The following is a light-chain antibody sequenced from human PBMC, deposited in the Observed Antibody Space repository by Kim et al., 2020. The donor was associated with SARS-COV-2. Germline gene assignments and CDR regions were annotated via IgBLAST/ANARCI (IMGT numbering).Light chain of an antibody. J-gene: IGLJ2*01. V-gene: IGLV7-43*01. CDR3: LLFYGGVVF. Sequence: QAVVTQEPSLTVSPGGTVTLTCASSTGAVTSSYYPNWFQQKPGQAPRALIYTTSKRQSWTPARFSGSLLGGKAALTLSGAQPEDEADYYCLLFYGGVVFFGGGTHLTVL. CDR2: TTS. CDR1: TGAVTSSYY.